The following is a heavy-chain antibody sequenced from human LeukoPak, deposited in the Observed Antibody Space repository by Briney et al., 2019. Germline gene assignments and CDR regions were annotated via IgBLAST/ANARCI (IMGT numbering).Heavy chain of an antibody. J-gene: IGHJ4*02. CDR3: ARDPPGCSGGSCYPSYYFDY. V-gene: IGHV1-46*01. CDR1: VYTFTSYY. D-gene: IGHD2-15*01. Sequence: GASVKVSCKASVYTFTSYYMHWVRQAPGQGLEWMGIINPSGGSTSYAQKFQGRVTMTRDTSTSTVYMELSSLRSQDTAVYYCARDPPGCSGGSCYPSYYFDYWGQGTLVTVSS. CDR2: INPSGGST.